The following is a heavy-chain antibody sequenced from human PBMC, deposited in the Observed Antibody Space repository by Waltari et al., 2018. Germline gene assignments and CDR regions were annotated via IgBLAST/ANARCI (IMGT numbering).Heavy chain of an antibody. CDR2: IWFDGTTI. CDR1: GFTFSVYG. CDR3: ARKQPRAVGFGDAFDI. J-gene: IGHJ3*02. Sequence: QVQLVELGGGVGQPGRSLRISCTASGFTFSVYGMKGVRRAPGKGRGWVALIWFDGTTIYHADSVKGRFTISRDNSKNTLYLQMNSLRVEDTAVYYCARKQPRAVGFGDAFDIWGQGTMVTVSS. V-gene: IGHV3-33*01. D-gene: IGHD1-1*01.